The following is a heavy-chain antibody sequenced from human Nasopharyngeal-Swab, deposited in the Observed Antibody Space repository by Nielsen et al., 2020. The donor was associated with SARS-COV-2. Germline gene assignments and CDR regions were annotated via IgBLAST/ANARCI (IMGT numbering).Heavy chain of an antibody. D-gene: IGHD2-15*01. CDR1: GFTFSDSA. CDR3: TRCGGGCYSGRDY. J-gene: IGHJ4*02. CDR2: IRSKGNTYAT. V-gene: IGHV3-73*01. Sequence: GGSLRLSCAASGFTFSDSAIHWVRQASGKGLGWVGRIRSKGNTYATAYAASVKGRFIIFRDDPTNTAYLQMNSLKTEDTAVYYCTRCGGGCYSGRDYWGQGTLVTVSS.